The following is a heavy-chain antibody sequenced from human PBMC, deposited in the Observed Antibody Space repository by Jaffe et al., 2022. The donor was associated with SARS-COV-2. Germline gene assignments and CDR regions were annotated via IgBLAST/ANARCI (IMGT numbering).Heavy chain of an antibody. J-gene: IGHJ4*02. CDR1: GGSINPYY. V-gene: IGHV4-59*01. D-gene: IGHD2-21*01. CDR3: ARYSCPVGKCYQVDY. CDR2: IHYRGSV. Sequence: QVHLQESGPGLVKPSETLSLTCTVSGGSINPYYWSWVRQPPGKGLEWIGWIHYRGSVMYNPSLKSRVTISVDTSRNQFSLKLSSVTAADTALYYCARYSCPVGKCYQVDYWGQGTLVTVSS.